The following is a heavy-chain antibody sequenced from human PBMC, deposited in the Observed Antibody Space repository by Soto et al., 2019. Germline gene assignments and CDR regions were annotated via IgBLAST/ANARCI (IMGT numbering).Heavy chain of an antibody. CDR1: GVSISSYY. Sequence: SETLSLTCTVSGVSISSYYWSWIRQPPGKGLEWIGYIYYSGSTNYNPSLKSRVTMSVDTSQNQFSLKLSSVTAADTAVYYCATTGGDAFDIWGQGTMVTVS. J-gene: IGHJ3*02. CDR2: IYYSGST. CDR3: ATTGGDAFDI. D-gene: IGHD3-10*01. V-gene: IGHV4-59*01.